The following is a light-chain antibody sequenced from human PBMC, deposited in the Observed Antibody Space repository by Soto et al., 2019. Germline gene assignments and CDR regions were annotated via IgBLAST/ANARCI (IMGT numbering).Light chain of an antibody. CDR2: GAS. V-gene: IGKV3-20*01. CDR3: QQYGNSPQT. Sequence: EIVMTQSPATLSVSTGERATLSCRASQSVSSNLAWYQQKPGQAPRLLIYGASNRATDIPDRFSGSGSGTDFTLTISRLEPEDFAVYYCQQYGNSPQTFGQGTKVDI. CDR1: QSVSSN. J-gene: IGKJ1*01.